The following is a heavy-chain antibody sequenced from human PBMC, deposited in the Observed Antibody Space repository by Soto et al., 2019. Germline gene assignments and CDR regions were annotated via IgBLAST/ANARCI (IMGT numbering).Heavy chain of an antibody. D-gene: IGHD6-19*01. CDR3: ARDIAVAELAYYYYGMDV. CDR1: GFTFSDYY. CDR2: ISSSSSYT. J-gene: IGHJ6*02. V-gene: IGHV3-11*06. Sequence: QVQLVESGGGLVKPGGSLRLSCAASGFTFSDYYMSWIRQAPGKGLEWVSYISSSSSYTNYADSVKGRFTISRDNAKNSPYLQMNSLRAEDTAVYYCARDIAVAELAYYYYGMDVWGQGTTVTVSS.